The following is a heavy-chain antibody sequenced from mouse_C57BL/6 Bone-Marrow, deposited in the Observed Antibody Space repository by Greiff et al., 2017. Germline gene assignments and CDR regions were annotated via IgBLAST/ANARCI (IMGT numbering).Heavy chain of an antibody. CDR3: ARMRDGVTTPYYFDY. Sequence: QVTLKECGPGILQPSQTLSLTCSFSGFSLSTFGMGVGWIRQPSGKGLEWLAHIWWDDDKYYNPALKSRLTISKDTSKNQVFLKIANVDTADTATYYCARMRDGVTTPYYFDYWGQGTTLTVSS. J-gene: IGHJ2*01. CDR2: IWWDDDK. V-gene: IGHV8-8*01. CDR1: GFSLSTFGMG. D-gene: IGHD2-3*01.